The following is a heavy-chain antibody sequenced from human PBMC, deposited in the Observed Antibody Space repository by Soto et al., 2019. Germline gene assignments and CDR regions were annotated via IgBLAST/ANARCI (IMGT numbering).Heavy chain of an antibody. V-gene: IGHV3-23*01. Sequence: EVQLLESGGGLVQPGGSLRLSCAASGFTFSSYAMSWVRQAPGKGLEWVSAISGSGGSTYYADSVKGRFTISRDNPKNTLYLQMNSLRAEDTAVYYCAKGPGIAVAATHYWGQGTLVTVSS. D-gene: IGHD6-19*01. CDR2: ISGSGGST. CDR1: GFTFSSYA. J-gene: IGHJ4*02. CDR3: AKGPGIAVAATHY.